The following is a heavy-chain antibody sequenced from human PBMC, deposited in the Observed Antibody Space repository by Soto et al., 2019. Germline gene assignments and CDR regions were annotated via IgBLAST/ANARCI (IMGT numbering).Heavy chain of an antibody. J-gene: IGHJ3*02. CDR3: AKDFGYNYGYDAFDI. CDR1: GDAVSSASSY. V-gene: IGHV4-61*01. Sequence: PSXTLSFTCSVSGDAVSSASSYCSWIRQRPGKGLEWIGFTHYSGSTNYNPSLKSRLTISLDTSKNQLSLDLNSVTVADTAVYYCAKDFGYNYGYDAFDIWGQGTMVTVSS. D-gene: IGHD5-18*01. CDR2: THYSGST.